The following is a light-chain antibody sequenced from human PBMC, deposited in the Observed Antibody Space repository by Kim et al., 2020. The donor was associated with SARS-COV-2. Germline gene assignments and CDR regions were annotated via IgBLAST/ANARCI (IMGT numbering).Light chain of an antibody. J-gene: IGKJ1*01. CDR2: GAS. CDR1: QSVSSSY. CDR3: QQYGSSTWT. V-gene: IGKV3-20*01. Sequence: ATGERATLSCRASQSVSSSYVAWYQQKPGQAPRLLIYGASSRATGIPDRFSGSGSGTDFTLTISRLEPEDFAVYYCQQYGSSTWTFGQGTKVDIK.